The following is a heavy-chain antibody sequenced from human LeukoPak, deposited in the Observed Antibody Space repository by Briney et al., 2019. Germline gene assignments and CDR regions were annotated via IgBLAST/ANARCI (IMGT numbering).Heavy chain of an antibody. Sequence: GGSLRLSCAASGFTFSSYAMHWVRQAPGKGLEWVAVISYNGSNKYYADSVKGRFTISRDNSKNTLYLQMNSLRAEDTAVYYCARAGRHSSSSLFDYWGQGTLVTVSS. CDR2: ISYNGSNK. V-gene: IGHV3-30-3*01. CDR1: GFTFSSYA. D-gene: IGHD6-6*01. J-gene: IGHJ4*02. CDR3: ARAGRHSSSSLFDY.